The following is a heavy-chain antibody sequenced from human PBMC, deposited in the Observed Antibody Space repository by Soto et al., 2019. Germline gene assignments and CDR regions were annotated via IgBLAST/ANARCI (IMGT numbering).Heavy chain of an antibody. CDR1: GFTFSSYG. CDR2: ISYDGSNK. D-gene: IGHD6-19*01. J-gene: IGHJ4*02. Sequence: PGGSLRLSCAASGFTFSSYGMHWVRQAPGKGLEWVAVISYDGSNKYYADSVKGRFTISRDDSKSIAYLQMNSLKTEDTAVYYCTRVGDSSGSVLGGYFDYWGQGTLVTVSS. V-gene: IGHV3-30*03. CDR3: TRVGDSSGSVLGGYFDY.